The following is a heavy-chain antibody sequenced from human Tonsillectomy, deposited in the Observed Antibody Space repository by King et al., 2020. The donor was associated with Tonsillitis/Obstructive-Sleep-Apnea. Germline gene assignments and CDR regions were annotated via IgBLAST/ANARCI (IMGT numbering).Heavy chain of an antibody. Sequence: VQLVESGAEVKKPGASVKVSCKASGYTFTTYYLHWVRQAPGQGLEWMGIINPNSGSTSYAQKFQGRVTMTRDTSTSTVYMELSSLRYEDTAVFYCASDSGYYDRTDYWGQGSLVTVSS. D-gene: IGHD3-22*01. CDR2: INPNSGST. J-gene: IGHJ4*02. CDR1: GYTFTTYY. V-gene: IGHV1-46*01. CDR3: ASDSGYYDRTDY.